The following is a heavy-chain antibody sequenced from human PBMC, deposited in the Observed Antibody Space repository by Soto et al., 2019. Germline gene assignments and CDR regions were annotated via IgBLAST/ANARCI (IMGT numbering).Heavy chain of an antibody. V-gene: IGHV1-8*01. J-gene: IGHJ4*02. D-gene: IGHD2-15*01. CDR2: MNPNSGNT. CDR3: ARSNIVVVVAAEYYFDY. Sequence: QVQLVQSGAEVKKPWASVKVSCKASGYTFTSYDINWVRQATGQGLEWMGWMNPNSGNTGYAQKFQGRVTMTRNTSISTAYMELSSLRSEDTAVYYCARSNIVVVVAAEYYFDYWGQGTLVTVSS. CDR1: GYTFTSYD.